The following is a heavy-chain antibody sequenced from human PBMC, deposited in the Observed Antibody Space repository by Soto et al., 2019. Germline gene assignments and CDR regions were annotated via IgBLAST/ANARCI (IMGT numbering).Heavy chain of an antibody. CDR3: AKDGGLEYCGGDCYRSYYGMDV. D-gene: IGHD2-21*02. CDR2: ISYDGSNK. Sequence: QVQLVESGGGVVQPGRSLRLSCAASGFTFSSYGMHWVRQAPGKGLEWVAVISYDGSNKYYADSVKGRFTISRDISKNTLYLQMNSLRAEDTAVYYCAKDGGLEYCGGDCYRSYYGMDVWGQGTTVTVSS. J-gene: IGHJ6*02. V-gene: IGHV3-30*18. CDR1: GFTFSSYG.